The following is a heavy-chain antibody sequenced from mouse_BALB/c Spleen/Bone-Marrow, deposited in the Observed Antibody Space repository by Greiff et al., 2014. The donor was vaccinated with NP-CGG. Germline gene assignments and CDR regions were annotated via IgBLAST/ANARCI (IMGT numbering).Heavy chain of an antibody. CDR1: GSNIKDYY. V-gene: IGHV14-4*02. CDR2: IDPENGDT. D-gene: IGHD2-3*01. J-gene: IGHJ3*01. CDR3: NACGNGYFFVY. Sequence: EVHLVESGAELVRSGASVKLSCTASGSNIKDYYMHWIKQRPEQGLEWIGWIDPENGDTEYAPKFQGKATMTADTSSNTAYLQLNSLTSDDTAVYYCNACGNGYFFVYWGQGTLVTVSA.